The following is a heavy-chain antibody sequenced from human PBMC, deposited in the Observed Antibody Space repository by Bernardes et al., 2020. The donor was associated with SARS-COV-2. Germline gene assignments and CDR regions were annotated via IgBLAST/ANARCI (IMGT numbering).Heavy chain of an antibody. CDR3: AREPLGCSGGSCYSLKVDEPYFDY. CDR1: GFTFSSYG. Sequence: VGSLRLSCAASGFTFSSYGMHWVRQAPGKGLEWVAVIWYDGSNKYYADSVKGRFTISRDNSKNTLYLQMNSLRAEDTAVYYCAREPLGCSGGSCYSLKVDEPYFDYWGQGTLVTVSS. J-gene: IGHJ4*02. D-gene: IGHD2-15*01. CDR2: IWYDGSNK. V-gene: IGHV3-33*08.